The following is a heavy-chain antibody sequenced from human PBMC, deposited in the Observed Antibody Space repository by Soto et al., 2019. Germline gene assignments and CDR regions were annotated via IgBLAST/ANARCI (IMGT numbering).Heavy chain of an antibody. CDR3: ARGFVLRFLEWLSPYYYYGMDV. CDR1: GYTFTSYD. V-gene: IGHV1-8*01. J-gene: IGHJ6*02. CDR2: MNPNSGNT. D-gene: IGHD3-3*01. Sequence: ASVKVSCKASGYTFTSYDINWVRQATGQGLEWMGWMNPNSGNTGYAQKFQGRVTMTRNTSISTAYMELSSLRSEDTAVYYCARGFVLRFLEWLSPYYYYGMDVWGQGT.